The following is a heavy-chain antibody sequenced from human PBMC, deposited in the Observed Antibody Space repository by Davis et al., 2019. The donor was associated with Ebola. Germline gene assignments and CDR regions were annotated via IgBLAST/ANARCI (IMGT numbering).Heavy chain of an antibody. D-gene: IGHD1-26*01. CDR3: AKDGWDRMLYDAFDV. V-gene: IGHV3-21*01. CDR2: ISSGSDYI. Sequence: GGSLRLSCAASGFTFSAFSMNWVRQAPGKGLEWVASISSGSDYIYYADSVKGRFTVSRDNAKNSLYLQMNSLRAEDTAVYYCAKDGWDRMLYDAFDVWGQGTLVTVSS. CDR1: GFTFSAFS. J-gene: IGHJ3*01.